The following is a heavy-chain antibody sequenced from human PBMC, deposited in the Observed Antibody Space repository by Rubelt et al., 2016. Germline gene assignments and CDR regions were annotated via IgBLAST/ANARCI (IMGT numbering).Heavy chain of an antibody. Sequence: QVQLQESGPGLVKPSQTLSLTCTVSGGSISSGTYFWNWIRQHPGKGLEWIGYIYHSGSTYYRPSLKSRVTISVDTSKTQFSLKLTSVTAADTAVYYCARDGDGEAHGGAFDIWGQGAMVTVSS. V-gene: IGHV4-31*03. D-gene: IGHD3-10*01. CDR2: IYHSGST. CDR3: ARDGDGEAHGGAFDI. J-gene: IGHJ3*02. CDR1: GGSISSGTYF.